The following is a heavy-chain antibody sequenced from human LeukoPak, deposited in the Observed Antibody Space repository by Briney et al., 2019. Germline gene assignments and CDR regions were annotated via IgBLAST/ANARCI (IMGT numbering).Heavy chain of an antibody. CDR3: ARGDDYKSTLFDY. J-gene: IGHJ4*02. CDR2: ISSGGST. Sequence: SETLSLTCTVSGASISRYFWNWIRQPPGKELEWVGYISSGGSTNHNPSLKSRVTISIDTSKSQFSLKLTSATAADTAVYYCARGDDYKSTLFDYWGQGTLVTVSS. V-gene: IGHV4-59*01. D-gene: IGHD5-12*01. CDR1: GASISRYF.